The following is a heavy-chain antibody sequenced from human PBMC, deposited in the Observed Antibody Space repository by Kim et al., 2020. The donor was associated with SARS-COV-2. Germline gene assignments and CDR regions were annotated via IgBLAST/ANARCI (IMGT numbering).Heavy chain of an antibody. CDR3: ARLTYGSGSYWNDY. CDR2: ISSSSTYI. V-gene: IGHV3-21*01. D-gene: IGHD3-10*01. CDR1: GFTFSSFS. J-gene: IGHJ4*02. Sequence: GGSLRLSCAASGFTFSSFSMNWVRQAPGKGLEWVSSISSSSTYIYYADSVKGRFIISRDNAKNSLYLQMNSLRAEDTAVYYCARLTYGSGSYWNDYWGQGTLVTVSS.